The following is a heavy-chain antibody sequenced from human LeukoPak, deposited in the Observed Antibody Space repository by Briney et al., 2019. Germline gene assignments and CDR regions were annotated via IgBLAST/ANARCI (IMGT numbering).Heavy chain of an antibody. Sequence: ASVKVSCKASGYTFTSYDINWVRQATGQGLEWMGWMNPNSGNTNYAQKLQGRVTMTTDTSTSTAYMELRSLRSDDTAVYYCARAPDIVVIPAPIPVRSRSRVAWFDPWGQGTLVTVSS. CDR1: GYTFTSYD. J-gene: IGHJ5*02. D-gene: IGHD2-2*02. V-gene: IGHV1-18*01. CDR3: ARAPDIVVIPAPIPVRSRSRVAWFDP. CDR2: MNPNSGNT.